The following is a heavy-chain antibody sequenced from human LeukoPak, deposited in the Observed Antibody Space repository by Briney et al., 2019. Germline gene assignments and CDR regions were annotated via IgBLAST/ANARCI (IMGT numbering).Heavy chain of an antibody. CDR2: NHYTGST. Sequence: PSETPSLTCTVFGGSISTYYWTWIRQPPGKGLEWIGYNHYTGSTNHNPSLKSRVTMSVDTSKNQFSLKLSSVTAADTAVYYCARGRSGGDWFDSWGQGTLVTVS. D-gene: IGHD3-10*01. V-gene: IGHV4-59*01. CDR3: ARGRSGGDWFDS. CDR1: GGSISTYY. J-gene: IGHJ5*01.